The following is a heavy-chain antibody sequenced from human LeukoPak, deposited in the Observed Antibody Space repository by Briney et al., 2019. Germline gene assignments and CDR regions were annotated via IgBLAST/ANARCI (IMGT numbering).Heavy chain of an antibody. CDR3: AKSRLAVAGQIDY. D-gene: IGHD6-19*01. CDR2: LSYDGSNK. J-gene: IGHJ4*02. Sequence: GGSLRLSCAASGFTFSNYGMHWVRQAPGEGLEWVAVLSYDGSNKYYADSVKGRFTISRDNSKYTLYLQMNSLRAEDTAVYYCAKSRLAVAGQIDYWGQGTLVPVSS. CDR1: GFTFSNYG. V-gene: IGHV3-30*18.